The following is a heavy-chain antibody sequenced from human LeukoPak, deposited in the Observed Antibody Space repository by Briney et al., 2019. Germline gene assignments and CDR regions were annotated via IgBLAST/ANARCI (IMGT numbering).Heavy chain of an antibody. Sequence: PSETLSLTCTVSGGSISSYYWSWIRQPAGKGLEWIGRIYTSGSTNYNPSLKSRVTMSVDTSKNQFSLKLSSVTAADTAVYYCASSMGYGSGIQLDYWGQGTLVTVSS. CDR2: IYTSGST. D-gene: IGHD3-10*01. J-gene: IGHJ4*02. V-gene: IGHV4-4*07. CDR3: ASSMGYGSGIQLDY. CDR1: GGSISSYY.